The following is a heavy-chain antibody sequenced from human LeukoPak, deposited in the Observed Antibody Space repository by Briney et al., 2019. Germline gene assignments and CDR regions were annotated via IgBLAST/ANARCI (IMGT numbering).Heavy chain of an antibody. D-gene: IGHD7-27*01. CDR2: IRYDGSNK. J-gene: IGHJ4*02. V-gene: IGHV3-30*02. CDR3: AKVANRGVDFDY. Sequence: GGSLRLSCAASGFTFSSYGMHWVRQAPGKGLEWVAFIRYDGSNKYYADSVKGRFTISRDNSQNTLYLQMNSLRPEDTAVYYCAKVANRGVDFDYWGQGTLVTVSS. CDR1: GFTFSSYG.